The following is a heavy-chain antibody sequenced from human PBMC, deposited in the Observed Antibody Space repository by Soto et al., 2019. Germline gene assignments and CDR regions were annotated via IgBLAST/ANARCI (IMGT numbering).Heavy chain of an antibody. CDR3: ARDGIAAAGPHYYYYGMDV. CDR2: ISAYNGNT. Sequence: GASVKVSCKASGYTFTSYGISWVRQAPGQGLEWMGWISAYNGNTNYAQKPQGRVTMTTDTSTSTAYMELRSLRSDDTAVYYCARDGIAAAGPHYYYYGMDVWGQGTTVTVSS. V-gene: IGHV1-18*04. CDR1: GYTFTSYG. J-gene: IGHJ6*02. D-gene: IGHD6-13*01.